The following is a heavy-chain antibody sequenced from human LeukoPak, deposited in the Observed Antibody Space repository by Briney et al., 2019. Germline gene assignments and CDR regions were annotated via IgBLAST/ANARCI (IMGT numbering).Heavy chain of an antibody. CDR1: GGSISNGDYY. Sequence: SETLSLTCTVSGGSISNGDYYWGWIRQPPGKGLEWIGSIYYSGSTYYNPSLKSRVTISVDTSKNQFSLKLSSVTAADTAVYYCAREDSSSSTEQWLVLGWFDPWGQGTLVTVSS. J-gene: IGHJ5*02. V-gene: IGHV4-39*07. D-gene: IGHD6-19*01. CDR3: AREDSSSSTEQWLVLGWFDP. CDR2: IYYSGST.